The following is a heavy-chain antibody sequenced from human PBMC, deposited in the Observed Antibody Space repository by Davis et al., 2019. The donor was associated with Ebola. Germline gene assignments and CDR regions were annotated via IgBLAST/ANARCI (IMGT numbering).Heavy chain of an antibody. D-gene: IGHD3-22*01. J-gene: IGHJ6*02. CDR2: INPSGGST. V-gene: IGHV1-46*01. CDR1: GYTFTSYY. Sequence: AASVKVSCKASGYTFTSYYMHWVRQAPGQGLEWMGIINPSGGSTSYAQKFQGRVTMTRDTSTSTVYMELSSLRSEDTAVYYCARDLDYYDSSGWRYYSMDVWGQGTTVTVSS. CDR3: ARDLDYYDSSGWRYYSMDV.